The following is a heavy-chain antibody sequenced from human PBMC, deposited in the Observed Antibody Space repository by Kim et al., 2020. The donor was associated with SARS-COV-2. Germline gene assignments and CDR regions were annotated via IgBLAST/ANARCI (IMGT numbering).Heavy chain of an antibody. CDR1: GYTFTSYG. Sequence: ASVKVSCKASGYTFTSYGISWVRQAPGQGLEWMGWISAYNGNTNYAQKLQGRVTMTTDTSTSTAYMELRSLRSDDTAVYYCARRDIVVPYYYGMDVWGQGTTVTVSS. D-gene: IGHD2-15*01. CDR3: ARRDIVVPYYYGMDV. J-gene: IGHJ6*02. V-gene: IGHV1-18*01. CDR2: ISAYNGNT.